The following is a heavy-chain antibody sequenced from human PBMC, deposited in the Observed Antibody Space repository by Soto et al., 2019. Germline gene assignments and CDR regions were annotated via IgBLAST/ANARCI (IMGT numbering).Heavy chain of an antibody. J-gene: IGHJ3*02. CDR3: ASSSGWRDAFDI. V-gene: IGHV1-69*13. CDR1: GGTFSSYS. CDR2: IIPIFGTA. Sequence: SVKVSCKASGGTFSSYSISWVRQAPGQGLEWMGGIIPIFGTANYAQKFQGRVTITADESTSTAYMELSSLRSEDTAVYYCASSSGWRDAFDIWGQGTMVTVSS. D-gene: IGHD6-19*01.